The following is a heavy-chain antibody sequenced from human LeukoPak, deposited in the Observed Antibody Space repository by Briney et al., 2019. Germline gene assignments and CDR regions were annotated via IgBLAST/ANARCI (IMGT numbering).Heavy chain of an antibody. Sequence: GGSLRLSCAASGFTFSSYSMNWVRRAPGKGLEWVSSISSSSSYIYYADSVKGRFTISRDNAKNSLYLQMNSLRAEDTAVYYCARDGQAGYSSGWYVYWGQGTLVTVSS. J-gene: IGHJ4*02. CDR3: ARDGQAGYSSGWYVY. CDR2: ISSSSSYI. CDR1: GFTFSSYS. V-gene: IGHV3-21*01. D-gene: IGHD6-19*01.